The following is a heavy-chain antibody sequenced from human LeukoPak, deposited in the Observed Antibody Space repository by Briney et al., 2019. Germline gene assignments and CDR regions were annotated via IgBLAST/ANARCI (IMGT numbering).Heavy chain of an antibody. J-gene: IGHJ4*02. Sequence: GGSLRLSCAAPGFTFTSYSMNWVRQAPGKGLEWVSTISGGGGSTYYADSVKGRFTISRDNSKNTLYLQVNSLRAEDTAVYYCAKGGKWDVTPFDYWGQGTLVTASS. CDR3: AKGGKWDVTPFDY. D-gene: IGHD1-26*01. CDR1: GFTFTSYS. V-gene: IGHV3-23*01. CDR2: ISGGGGST.